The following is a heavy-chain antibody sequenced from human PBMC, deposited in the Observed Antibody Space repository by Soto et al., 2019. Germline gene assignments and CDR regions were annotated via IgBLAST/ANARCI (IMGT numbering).Heavy chain of an antibody. V-gene: IGHV3-30-3*01. D-gene: IGHD4-17*01. CDR1: GFTFSSYA. J-gene: IGHJ5*01. Sequence: PGGSLRLSCAGSGFTFSSYAFHWVRQAPGKGLEWVAVISDDGTKKYYADYVKGRFIISRHNYKDTLYLEMNSLRIEDTAVYYCARDDDYDDNGLDSWGQGTLVTVSS. CDR2: ISDDGTKK. CDR3: ARDDDYDDNGLDS.